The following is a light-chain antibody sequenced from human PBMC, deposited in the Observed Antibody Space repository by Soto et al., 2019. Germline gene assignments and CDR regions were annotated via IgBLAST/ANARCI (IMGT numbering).Light chain of an antibody. J-gene: IGLJ2*01. Sequence: QSALTEPASVSGSPGQSITISCTGTSSDVGVYNYVSWYQQNPGKAPKLMIYEVSNRPSGVSNRFSGSKSGNTASLTVSGLQAEYEADYYCSSYTSSSTVVFGGGTQLTVL. CDR1: SSDVGVYNY. V-gene: IGLV2-14*01. CDR3: SSYTSSSTVV. CDR2: EVS.